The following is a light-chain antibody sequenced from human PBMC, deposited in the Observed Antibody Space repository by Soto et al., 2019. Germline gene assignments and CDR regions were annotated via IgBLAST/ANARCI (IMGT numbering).Light chain of an antibody. J-gene: IGKJ1*01. V-gene: IGKV3-11*01. CDR1: QSISGT. Sequence: IVLTQSAATLSFSPRERPTLSCRASQSISGTLAWYQQKPGQAPRLLIYGASTRATSFPARFSGSGSGTDFTLTISSLQSEDFAVYYCQQRSNWSGTFGQGTKVDI. CDR2: GAS. CDR3: QQRSNWSGT.